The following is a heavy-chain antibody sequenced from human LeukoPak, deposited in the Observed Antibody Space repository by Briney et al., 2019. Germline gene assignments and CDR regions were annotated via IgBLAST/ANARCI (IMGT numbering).Heavy chain of an antibody. D-gene: IGHD2-8*01. CDR2: IYSGGST. Sequence: GGSLRLSCAASGFTVSSNNMSWVRQAPGKGLEWVSVIYSGGSTYYADSVKGRFTISRDNSKNTLYLQMNSLRAEDTAVYYCARATPAGVYYFDYWGQGTLVTVSS. V-gene: IGHV3-53*01. J-gene: IGHJ4*02. CDR1: GFTVSSNN. CDR3: ARATPAGVYYFDY.